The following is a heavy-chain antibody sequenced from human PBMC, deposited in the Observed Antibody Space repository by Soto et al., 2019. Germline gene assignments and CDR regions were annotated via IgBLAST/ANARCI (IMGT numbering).Heavy chain of an antibody. Sequence: LRLSCAASGFTFSSYAMSWVRQAPGKGLEWVSAISGSGGSTYYADSVKGRFTISRDNSKNTLYLQMNSLRAEDTAVYYCAKDLGIAVAANFDYWGQGTLVTVSS. D-gene: IGHD6-19*01. CDR3: AKDLGIAVAANFDY. V-gene: IGHV3-23*01. CDR1: GFTFSSYA. J-gene: IGHJ4*02. CDR2: ISGSGGST.